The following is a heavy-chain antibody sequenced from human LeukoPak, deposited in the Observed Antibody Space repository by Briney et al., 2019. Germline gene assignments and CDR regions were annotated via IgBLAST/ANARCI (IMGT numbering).Heavy chain of an antibody. CDR2: IYTSGST. D-gene: IGHD2-15*01. CDR3: ARGGQTPFDY. J-gene: IGHJ4*02. V-gene: IGHV4-61*02. CDR1: GGSLSSGSYY. Sequence: SETRSLTCTVSGGSLSSGSYYWSWIRQPAGKGLEWIGRIYTSGSTNYNPSLKSRVTISVDTSKNQFSLKLSSVTAADTAVYYCARGGQTPFDYWGQGTLVTVSS.